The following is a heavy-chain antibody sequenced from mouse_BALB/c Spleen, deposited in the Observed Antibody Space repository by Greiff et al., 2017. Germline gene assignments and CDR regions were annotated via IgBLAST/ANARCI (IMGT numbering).Heavy chain of an antibody. CDR2: IDPANGNT. J-gene: IGHJ2*01. V-gene: IGHV14-3*02. CDR3: ARSGYYGSSYCYFDY. CDR1: GFNIKDTY. D-gene: IGHD1-1*01. Sequence: VQLQQSGAELVKPGASVKLSCTASGFNIKDTYMHWVKQRPEQGLEWIGRIDPANGNTKYDPKFQGKATITADTSSNTAYLQLSSLTSEDTAVYYCARSGYYGSSYCYFDYWGQGTTLTVSS.